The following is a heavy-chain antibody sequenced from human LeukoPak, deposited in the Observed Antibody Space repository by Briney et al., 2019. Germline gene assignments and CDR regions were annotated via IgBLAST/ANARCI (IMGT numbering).Heavy chain of an antibody. CDR3: ARDYVY. CDR1: GFTFSDYH. Sequence: GGSLRLSCTASGFTFSDYHMTWIRQAPGKGLEYISYINSGGSIKYYADSVKGRFTISRDNAKNSLYLQINSLRAEDTAVYYCARDYVYWGQGTLVTVSS. V-gene: IGHV3-11*04. J-gene: IGHJ4*02. D-gene: IGHD3-16*01. CDR2: INSGGSIK.